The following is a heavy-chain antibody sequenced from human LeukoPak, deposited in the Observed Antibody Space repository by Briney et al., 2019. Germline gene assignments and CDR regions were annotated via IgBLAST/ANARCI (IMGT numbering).Heavy chain of an antibody. V-gene: IGHV1-69*04. CDR2: IIPILGIA. CDR1: GGTFSSYA. D-gene: IGHD3-3*01. CDR3: ARDLRRGDFWSGYSAYFDY. Sequence: SVKVSCKASGGTFSSYAISWVRQAPGQGLEWMGRIIPILGIANYAQKFQGRVTITADKSTSTAYMELSSLRSEDTAVYYCARDLRRGDFWSGYSAYFDYWGQGTLVTVSS. J-gene: IGHJ4*02.